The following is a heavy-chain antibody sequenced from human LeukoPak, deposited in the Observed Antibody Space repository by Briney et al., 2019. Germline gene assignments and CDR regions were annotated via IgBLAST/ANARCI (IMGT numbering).Heavy chain of an antibody. CDR1: GYSFTSYL. CDR3: ERLEMGAGFDY. V-gene: IGHV5-51*03. Sequence: KPGESLKISCKGSGYSFTSYLIGWVGQMPGKGLEWMRIIYPVDWDTRYSPSFQGQVTISAEKSIRPASLQWSSLKASDTAMYYCERLEMGAGFDYWGQGNLVTVSS. CDR2: IYPVDWDT. D-gene: IGHD1-26*01. J-gene: IGHJ4*02.